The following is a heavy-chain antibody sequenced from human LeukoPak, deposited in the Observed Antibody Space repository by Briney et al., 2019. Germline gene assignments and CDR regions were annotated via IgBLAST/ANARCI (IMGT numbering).Heavy chain of an antibody. CDR2: ISGSGGST. J-gene: IGHJ4*02. CDR3: AKDRGVRGSYSSY. Sequence: GGSLRLSCAASGFTVSSNYMSWVRQAPGKGLEWVSAISGSGGSTYYADSVKGRFTISRDNSKNTLYLQMNSLRAEDTAVYYCAKDRGVRGSYSSYWGQGTLVTVS. D-gene: IGHD3-16*01. CDR1: GFTVSSNY. V-gene: IGHV3-23*01.